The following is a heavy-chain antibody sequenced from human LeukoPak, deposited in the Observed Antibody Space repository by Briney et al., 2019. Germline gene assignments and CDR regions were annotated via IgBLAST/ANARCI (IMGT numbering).Heavy chain of an antibody. J-gene: IGHJ4*02. CDR1: GGTFSSYA. D-gene: IGHD5-18*01. CDR2: IIPILDIA. CDR3: ALRGYNDGKYYFDS. V-gene: IGHV1-69*04. Sequence: RASVKVSCKASGGTFSSYAISWVRQAPGQGLEWMGTIIPILDIANYAQKFQGRVSVTADKSTSTAYMELSSLRSEDTAVYYCALRGYNDGKYYFDSWGQGTLVTVSS.